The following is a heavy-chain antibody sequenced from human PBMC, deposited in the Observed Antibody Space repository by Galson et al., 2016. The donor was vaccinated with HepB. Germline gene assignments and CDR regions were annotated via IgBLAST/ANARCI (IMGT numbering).Heavy chain of an antibody. D-gene: IGHD6-13*01. CDR1: GGSISNNY. Sequence: SETLSLTCTVSGGSISNNYWSWIRQPAGKGLEWIGRMFTSGSTNYHPSLKSRVTMSVDTSKNQFSLNLSSVTAADTAVYYCARESEKGSWSDYWGQGTLVTVSS. J-gene: IGHJ4*02. CDR3: ARESEKGSWSDY. CDR2: MFTSGST. V-gene: IGHV4-4*07.